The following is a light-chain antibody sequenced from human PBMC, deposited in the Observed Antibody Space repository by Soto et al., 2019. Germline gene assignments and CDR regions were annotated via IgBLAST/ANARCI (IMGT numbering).Light chain of an antibody. CDR2: SDT. J-gene: IGLJ2*01. Sequence: VLTQPPSVSGAPGETARISCGGNNIGSKGVHWYQQKPGQAPVLVIYSDTDLPPVIPERFSGSNSANMATLTISRVEAGDEADYYCQVWDSGSAHVLFGGGTKLTVL. CDR1: NIGSKG. CDR3: QVWDSGSAHVL. V-gene: IGLV3-21*01.